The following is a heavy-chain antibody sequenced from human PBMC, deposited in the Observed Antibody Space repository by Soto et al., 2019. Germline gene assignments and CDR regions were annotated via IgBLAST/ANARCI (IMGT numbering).Heavy chain of an antibody. J-gene: IGHJ1*01. Sequence: GGSLRLSCAASGFTFDDYAMHWVRQAPGKGLEWVSGISWNSGSIGYADSVKGRFTISRDNAKNSLYLQMNSLRAEDTALYYCAKAHSSGALIRREYFQHWGQGTLVTVSS. V-gene: IGHV3-9*01. CDR1: GFTFDDYA. CDR3: AKAHSSGALIRREYFQH. D-gene: IGHD6-19*01. CDR2: ISWNSGSI.